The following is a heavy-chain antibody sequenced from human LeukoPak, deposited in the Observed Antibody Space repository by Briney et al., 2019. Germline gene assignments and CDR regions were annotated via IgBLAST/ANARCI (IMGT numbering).Heavy chain of an antibody. CDR2: ISSSSSYI. V-gene: IGHV3-21*01. CDR3: ARDLIPGRAFDI. J-gene: IGHJ3*02. D-gene: IGHD3-10*01. CDR1: GFTFSSYS. Sequence: GGSLRLSCAASGFTFSSYSMNWVRQAPGKGLEWVSSISSSSSYIYYADSVKGRFTISRDNAKNSPYLQMNSLRAEDTAVYYCARDLIPGRAFDIWGQGTMVTVSS.